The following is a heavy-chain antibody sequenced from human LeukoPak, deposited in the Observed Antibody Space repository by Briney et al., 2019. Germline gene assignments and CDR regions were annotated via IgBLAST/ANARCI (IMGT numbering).Heavy chain of an antibody. CDR1: GGSISSSSYY. J-gene: IGHJ4*02. Sequence: SEPLSLTCTVSGGSISSSSYYWGWIRQPPGKGLEWIGSIYYSGSTYYNPSLKSRVTISVDTSKNQFSLKLSSVTAADTAVYYCARRGSGWYYFDYWGQGTLVTVSS. CDR2: IYYSGST. CDR3: ARRGSGWYYFDY. V-gene: IGHV4-39*01. D-gene: IGHD6-19*01.